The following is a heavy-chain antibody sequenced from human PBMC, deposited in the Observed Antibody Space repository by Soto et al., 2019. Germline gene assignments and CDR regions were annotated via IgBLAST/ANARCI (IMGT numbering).Heavy chain of an antibody. CDR3: ARHARSGLAGNWFDP. CDR1: GGSISSSSYY. J-gene: IGHJ5*02. D-gene: IGHD3-22*01. Sequence: SETPSLPCTVSGGSISSSSYYRGWVPPPPGKGLEWIGSIYYSGSTYYNPSLKSRVTISVDTSKNQFSLKLSSVTAADTAVYYCARHARSGLAGNWFDPWGQGTLVTVSS. CDR2: IYYSGST. V-gene: IGHV4-39*01.